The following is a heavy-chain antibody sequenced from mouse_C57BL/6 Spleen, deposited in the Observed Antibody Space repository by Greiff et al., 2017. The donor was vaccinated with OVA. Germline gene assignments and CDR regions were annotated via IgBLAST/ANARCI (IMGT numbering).Heavy chain of an antibody. J-gene: IGHJ1*03. V-gene: IGHV1-78*01. D-gene: IGHD1-1*01. Sequence: QVQLQQSDAELVKPGASVKISCKVSGYTFTDHTIHWMKQRPEPGLDWIGHIYPRDGSTKYNETFKGKATLTADKSSSTAYMQLNSLASEDAAVYFCARSDYGSYWYFDVWGTGTTVTVSS. CDR1: GYTFTDHT. CDR2: IYPRDGST. CDR3: ARSDYGSYWYFDV.